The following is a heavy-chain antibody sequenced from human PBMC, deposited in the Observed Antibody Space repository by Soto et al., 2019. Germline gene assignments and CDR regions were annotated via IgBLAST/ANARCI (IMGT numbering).Heavy chain of an antibody. CDR2: IVPNVGTV. V-gene: IGHV1-69*06. Sequence: QMQLVQSGAEVKKPGSSVKVSRKASGGTLSSFINYPINWVRQAPGQGLEWMGGIVPNVGTVNYAQKFQGRVTITTDKSKGTAYMEVSSLRSEDTALYYCARRDTSGFLRYFDNWGQGTLVTVSS. CDR1: GGTLSSFINYP. J-gene: IGHJ4*02. D-gene: IGHD3-3*01. CDR3: ARRDTSGFLRYFDN.